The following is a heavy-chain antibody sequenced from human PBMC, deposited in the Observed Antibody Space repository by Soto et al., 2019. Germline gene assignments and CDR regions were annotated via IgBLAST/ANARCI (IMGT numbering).Heavy chain of an antibody. CDR3: AREVDVPSGSFAH. J-gene: IGHJ4*02. V-gene: IGHV3-48*03. CDR2: IDGSGTVI. D-gene: IGHD5-12*01. CDR1: GFSFATYE. Sequence: PGGSLRLSCASSGFSFATYEMNWVRQAPGKGLEWVSYIDGSGTVIYYAESVKGRFTISRDNAKNSLFLQMNSLRAEDTAVYYCAREVDVPSGSFAHWGQGTLVTVSS.